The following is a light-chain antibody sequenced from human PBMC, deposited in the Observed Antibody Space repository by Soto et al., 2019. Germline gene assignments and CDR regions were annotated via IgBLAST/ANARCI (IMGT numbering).Light chain of an antibody. CDR2: DAS. V-gene: IGKV3-15*01. CDR1: QSVSSN. J-gene: IGKJ1*01. CDR3: KQYKKWPRT. Sequence: EIVMTQSPATLSVSPGERATLSCRASQSVSSNFAWYQQKPGQAPRLLIYDASTRATGIQARFSGSGSGTEFTLTIRSLQSEDFAVYYCKQYKKWPRTFGHGTKVDI.